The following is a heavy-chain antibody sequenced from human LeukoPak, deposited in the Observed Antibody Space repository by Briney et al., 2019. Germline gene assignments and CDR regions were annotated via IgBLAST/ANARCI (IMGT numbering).Heavy chain of an antibody. CDR1: GGSISSSSYY. CDR3: ARHGALTDSSGYSNWFDS. D-gene: IGHD3-22*01. CDR2: IYYSGST. Sequence: SETLSLTCTVSGGSISSSSYYWGWIRQPPGKGLEWIGSIYYSGSTYYNPSLKSRVTISVDTSKNQFSLKLSSVTAADTAMYYCARHGALTDSSGYSNWFDSWGQGTLVTVSS. J-gene: IGHJ5*01. V-gene: IGHV4-39*07.